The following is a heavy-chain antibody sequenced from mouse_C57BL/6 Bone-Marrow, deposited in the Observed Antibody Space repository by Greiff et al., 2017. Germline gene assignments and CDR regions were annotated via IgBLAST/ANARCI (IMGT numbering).Heavy chain of an antibody. CDR1: GFTFSSYA. CDR3: ARDRGFYYAMDY. Sequence: DVMLVESGGGLVKPGGSLKLSCEASGFTFSSYAMSWVRQTPETRLEWVATISDGGSYTDAPDNVKGRFTISRDNAKNNLYLQMSTLKSEDTAMYSGARDRGFYYAMDYWGQGTSVTVSS. CDR2: ISDGGSYT. J-gene: IGHJ4*01. V-gene: IGHV5-4*01.